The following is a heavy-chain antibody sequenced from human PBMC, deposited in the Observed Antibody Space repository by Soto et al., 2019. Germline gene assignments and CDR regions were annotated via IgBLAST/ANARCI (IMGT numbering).Heavy chain of an antibody. J-gene: IGHJ2*01. CDR2: IYYSGST. V-gene: IGHV4-59*08. CDR3: ARFNWYFDL. Sequence: SETLSLTCTVSGGSISSYYLSWIRQPPGKGLEWIGYIYYSGSTNYNPSLKSRVTISVDTSKNQFSLKLSSVTAADTAVYYCARFNWYFDLWGRGTLVTVSS. CDR1: GGSISSYY.